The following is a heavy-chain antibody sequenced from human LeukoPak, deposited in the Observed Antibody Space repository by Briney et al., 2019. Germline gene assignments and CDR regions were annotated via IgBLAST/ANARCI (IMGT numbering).Heavy chain of an antibody. Sequence: ASVKVSCKASGYTFTSYAMHWVRQAPGQRLEWMGWINAANGDTEYSQKFQGRVTITRDTSASTAHMELSSLRSEDTAVYYCVRPVDYNNYRNNWFDPWGQGTLVTVSS. D-gene: IGHD4-11*01. CDR3: VRPVDYNNYRNNWFDP. CDR2: INAANGDT. J-gene: IGHJ5*02. V-gene: IGHV1-3*01. CDR1: GYTFTSYA.